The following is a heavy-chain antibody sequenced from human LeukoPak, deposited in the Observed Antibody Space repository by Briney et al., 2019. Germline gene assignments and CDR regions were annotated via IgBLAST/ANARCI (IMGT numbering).Heavy chain of an antibody. D-gene: IGHD3-22*01. Sequence: ASVKVSCKASGYTFTGYYMHWARQAPGQGLEWMGWINPNSGGTNYAQKFQGRVTMTGDTSISTAYMELSRLRSDDTAVYYCARPRTITMIAYDAFDIWGQGTMVTVSS. V-gene: IGHV1-2*02. CDR1: GYTFTGYY. CDR3: ARPRTITMIAYDAFDI. J-gene: IGHJ3*02. CDR2: INPNSGGT.